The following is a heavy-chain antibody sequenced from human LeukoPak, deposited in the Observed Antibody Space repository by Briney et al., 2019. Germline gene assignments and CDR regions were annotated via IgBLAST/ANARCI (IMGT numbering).Heavy chain of an antibody. Sequence: GGSLRLSCAASGFTFSSYGMSWVRQAPGKGLEWVSAISGSGGSTYYADSVKGRFTISRDNSKNTLYLQMNSLRAEDTAVYYCALDYYDSSGFWGQGTLSPSPQ. V-gene: IGHV3-23*01. D-gene: IGHD3-22*01. CDR2: ISGSGGST. CDR3: ALDYYDSSGF. J-gene: IGHJ4*02. CDR1: GFTFSSYG.